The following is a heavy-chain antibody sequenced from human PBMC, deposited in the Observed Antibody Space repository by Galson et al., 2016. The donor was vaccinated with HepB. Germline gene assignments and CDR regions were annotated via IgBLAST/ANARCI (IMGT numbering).Heavy chain of an antibody. V-gene: IGHV4-39*02. CDR2: IHYSGNS. CDR3: VRDEYNISWYKY. Sequence: SETLSLTCTVSGGSISSNNYYWAWVRQSPGKGLEYIASIHYSGNSYYKPSLASRATISVDTSKSQFSLKLNSVTAADTALYYCVRDEYNISWYKYWGQGTLVTVSS. J-gene: IGHJ4*02. D-gene: IGHD6-13*01. CDR1: GGSISSNNYY.